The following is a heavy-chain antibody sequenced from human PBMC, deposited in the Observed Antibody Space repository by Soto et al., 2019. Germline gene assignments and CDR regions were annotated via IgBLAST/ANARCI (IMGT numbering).Heavy chain of an antibody. J-gene: IGHJ6*03. CDR3: AREIYCTATSCAPYMDV. Sequence: GESLKISCKGSGYSFTSYWIGWVRQMPGKGLEWMGSIYLSETNTRYSPSFQGQVTISADKSISTAYLQWSSLKASDTAMYYCAREIYCTATSCAPYMDVWGQGTTVTVSS. V-gene: IGHV5-51*01. CDR2: IYLSETNT. CDR1: GYSFTSYW. D-gene: IGHD2-2*01.